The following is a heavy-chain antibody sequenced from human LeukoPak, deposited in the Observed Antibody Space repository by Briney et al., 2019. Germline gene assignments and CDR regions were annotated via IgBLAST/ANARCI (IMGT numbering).Heavy chain of an antibody. CDR1: GFTFSVYG. J-gene: IGHJ4*02. D-gene: IGHD5-18*01. CDR2: ISGDGT. CDR3: ARDSGWIQFHY. V-gene: IGHV3-23*01. Sequence: GGSLRLSCAASGFTFSVYGMSWVRQAPGKGLEWVSAISGDGTYYADSVKGRFTISRDNSKDTLYLQMNSLRAEDTAVYYCARDSGWIQFHYWGQGTQVTVSS.